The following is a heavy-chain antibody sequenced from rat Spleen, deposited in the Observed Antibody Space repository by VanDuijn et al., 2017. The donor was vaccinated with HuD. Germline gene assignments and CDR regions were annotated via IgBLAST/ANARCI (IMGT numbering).Heavy chain of an antibody. J-gene: IGHJ1*01. D-gene: IGHD1-6*01. CDR2: ITNTGGST. CDR1: GFTFSYYW. Sequence: EVQLMESGGGLVQPGRSLKLSCVASGFTFSYYWMTWIRQAPGKGLEWVASITNTGGSTYYPDSVKGRFTISRDNAETTLYLQMNSLRSEYTATYYCTRMYTTDYYWYFDFWGPGTMVTVSS. CDR3: TRMYTTDYYWYFDF. V-gene: IGHV5-31*01.